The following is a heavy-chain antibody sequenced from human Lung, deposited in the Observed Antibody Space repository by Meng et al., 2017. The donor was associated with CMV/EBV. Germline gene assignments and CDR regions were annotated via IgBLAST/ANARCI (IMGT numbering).Heavy chain of an antibody. D-gene: IGHD2-2*01. Sequence: SETLSLTCSVSGGSFSSSSYYWGWIRQPPGKGLEWIGNIYYSGSTYYNPSLKSPVTISVDTSKNQFSLKLSSVTAEDTAVYYCARGAMPNVICYTGGCFFDFSGQGTLVTVSS. J-gene: IGHJ4*02. CDR1: GGSFSSSSYY. CDR2: IYYSGST. CDR3: ARGAMPNVICYTGGCFFDF. V-gene: IGHV4-39*07.